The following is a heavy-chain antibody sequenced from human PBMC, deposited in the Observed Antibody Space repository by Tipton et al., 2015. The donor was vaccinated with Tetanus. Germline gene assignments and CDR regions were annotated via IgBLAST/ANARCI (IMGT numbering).Heavy chain of an antibody. D-gene: IGHD2-2*01. CDR3: ARGGLVPAALPMDV. CDR2: IYYSGST. J-gene: IGHJ6*02. CDR1: GGSISSGGYY. Sequence: TLSLTCTVSGGSISSGGYYWSWIRQHPGKGLEWIGYIYYSGSTYYNPSLKSRVTISVDTSKNQFSLKLSSVTAADTAVYYCARGGLVPAALPMDVWGQGTTVTVSS. V-gene: IGHV4-31*03.